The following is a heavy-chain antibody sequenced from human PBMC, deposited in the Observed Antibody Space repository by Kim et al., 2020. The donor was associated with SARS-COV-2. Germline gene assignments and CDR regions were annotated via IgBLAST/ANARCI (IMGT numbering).Heavy chain of an antibody. J-gene: IGHJ4*02. Sequence: GGSLRLSCAASGFSFDDYGMNWVRQAPGKGLEWVSGINWNGGSTVYADSMKGRFTISRDNAKNSLYLQMNSLRAEDTALYYCARDRGGNYRPPFDYWGQGTLVTVSS. CDR3: ARDRGGNYRPPFDY. D-gene: IGHD1-26*01. V-gene: IGHV3-20*04. CDR2: INWNGGST. CDR1: GFSFDDYG.